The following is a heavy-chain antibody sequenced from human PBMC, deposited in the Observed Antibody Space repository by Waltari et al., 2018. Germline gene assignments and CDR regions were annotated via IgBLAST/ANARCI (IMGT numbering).Heavy chain of an antibody. CDR3: ARDLGRGLFLDS. CDR1: GDAMSGNSW. V-gene: IGHV4-4*02. Sequence: QLQLQESGPGLVKPSGTLSLTCVVSGDAMSGNSWWSWVRQSPDKGLEWIGQVHRNGRTNYKPSLASRATVSLDSSMNQFSLRILSATAADTAVYYCARDLGRGLFLDSWGQGTLVTVSP. D-gene: IGHD2-15*01. CDR2: VHRNGRT. J-gene: IGHJ5*01.